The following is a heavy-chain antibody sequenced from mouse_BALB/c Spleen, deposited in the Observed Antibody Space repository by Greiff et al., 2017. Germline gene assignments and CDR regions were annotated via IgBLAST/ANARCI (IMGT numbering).Heavy chain of an antibody. Sequence: QVQLQQSGAELMKPGASVKISCKATGYTFSSYWIEWVKQRPGHGLEWIGEILPGSGSTNYNEKFKGKATFTADTSSNTAYMQLSSLTSEDSAVYYCARCEGWLPCYAMDYWGQGTSVTVSS. CDR3: ARCEGWLPCYAMDY. D-gene: IGHD2-3*01. J-gene: IGHJ4*01. V-gene: IGHV1-9*01. CDR2: ILPGSGST. CDR1: GYTFSSYW.